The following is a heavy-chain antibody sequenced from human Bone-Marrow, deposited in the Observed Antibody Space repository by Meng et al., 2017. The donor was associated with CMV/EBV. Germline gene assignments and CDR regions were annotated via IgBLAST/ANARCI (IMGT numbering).Heavy chain of an antibody. CDR2: IGTAGDT. CDR3: ARGGSRSIAAPQVRPELYGMDV. V-gene: IGHV3-13*01. Sequence: GESLKISSAASGFTFSNYDMHWVRQATGKGLEWVSAIGTAGDTYYPGSVKGRFTISRENAKNSLYLQMNSLRAGDTAVYYCARGGSRSIAAPQVRPELYGMDVWGQGTTVTVSS. J-gene: IGHJ6*02. CDR1: GFTFSNYD. D-gene: IGHD6-6*01.